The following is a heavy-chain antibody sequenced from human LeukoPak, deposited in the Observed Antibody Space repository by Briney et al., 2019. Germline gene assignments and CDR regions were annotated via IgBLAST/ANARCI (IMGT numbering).Heavy chain of an antibody. CDR2: FSGSGGST. V-gene: IGHV3-23*01. CDR3: ARVSRSGSYRYYYYMDV. D-gene: IGHD1-26*01. J-gene: IGHJ6*03. Sequence: GGSLRLSCAASGFTFSSYAMSWVRQAPGKGLECISGFSGSGGSTYYADSVKGRFTISRDNSKNTLYLQMNSLRAEDTAVYYCARVSRSGSYRYYYYMDVWGKGTTVTVSS. CDR1: GFTFSSYA.